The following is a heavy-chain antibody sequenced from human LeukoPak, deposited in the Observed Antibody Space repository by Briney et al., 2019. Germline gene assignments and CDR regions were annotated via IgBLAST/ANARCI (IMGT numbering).Heavy chain of an antibody. Sequence: ASVKVSCKASGYTFTSYGISWVRQAPGQGLEWMGWISAYNGNTNYAQKLQGRVTMTTDTSTITAYMELRSLRSDDTAVYYCARDAKGLLLRYGSGSYDYWGQGTLVTVSS. CDR3: ARDAKGLLLRYGSGSYDY. D-gene: IGHD3-10*01. CDR2: ISAYNGNT. V-gene: IGHV1-18*01. J-gene: IGHJ4*02. CDR1: GYTFTSYG.